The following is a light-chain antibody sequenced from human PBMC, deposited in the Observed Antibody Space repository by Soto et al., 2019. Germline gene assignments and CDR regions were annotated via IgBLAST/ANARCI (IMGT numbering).Light chain of an antibody. Sequence: DIQMTQSPSSLSASVGDRVTITCQASQDISNYLNWYQQKPGKAPKLLIYDASNLETGGPSRLSGSGSGTDFTFTISSLQPEDIATYYCQQYDNLPLTFGGGTKVEIK. V-gene: IGKV1-33*01. CDR1: QDISNY. CDR3: QQYDNLPLT. CDR2: DAS. J-gene: IGKJ4*01.